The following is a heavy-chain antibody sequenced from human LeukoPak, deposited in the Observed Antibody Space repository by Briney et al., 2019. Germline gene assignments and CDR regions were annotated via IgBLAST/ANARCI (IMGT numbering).Heavy chain of an antibody. CDR1: GFPLSSYW. V-gene: IGHV3-7*04. CDR3: SGDPGAY. CDR2: IKQGGSEE. J-gene: IGHJ4*02. D-gene: IGHD7-27*01. Sequence: GESLRLSCAASGFPLSSYWVSGVRQPPGKGREGVANIKQGGSEEYYVDSMKDLFTISRDNAKHSLHLQMNSLRAEDTAVYYCSGDPGAYWGQGTLVTVSS.